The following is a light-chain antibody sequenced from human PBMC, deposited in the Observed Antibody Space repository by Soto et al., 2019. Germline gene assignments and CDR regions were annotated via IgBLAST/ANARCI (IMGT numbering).Light chain of an antibody. CDR1: QSVSNY. Sequence: EIVLTQSPATLSLSPGERATLSCRASQSVSNYLAWYQQKPGQAPRLLIYDASNRATGIPARFSGSGSGTAFTMTINTVEPEDFGVYYCQQRSNWPPEYTFGKGTKLEIK. V-gene: IGKV3-11*01. CDR3: QQRSNWPPEYT. CDR2: DAS. J-gene: IGKJ2*01.